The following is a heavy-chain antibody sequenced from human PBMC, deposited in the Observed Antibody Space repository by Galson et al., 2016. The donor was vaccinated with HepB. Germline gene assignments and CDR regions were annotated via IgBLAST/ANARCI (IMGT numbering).Heavy chain of an antibody. Sequence: SLRLSCAASGFIFSRYSMNWVRQAPGKGLEWVSYIVSGSDTIYYADSVKGRFTISRDDSKSTLYLQMDRLRAEDTAVYYCATDPIVGVPDYFDSWGQGTLVTVSS. V-gene: IGHV3-48*01. D-gene: IGHD1-26*01. CDR2: IVSGSDTI. CDR3: ATDPIVGVPDYFDS. J-gene: IGHJ4*02. CDR1: GFIFSRYS.